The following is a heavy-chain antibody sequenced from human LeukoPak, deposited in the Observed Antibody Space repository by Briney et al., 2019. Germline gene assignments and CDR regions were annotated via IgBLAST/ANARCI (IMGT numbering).Heavy chain of an antibody. J-gene: IGHJ6*04. V-gene: IGHV3-21*01. CDR2: ISGSSSYI. CDR1: GFTFSSYS. Sequence: GGSLRLSCAASGFTFSSYSMNWVRQAPGKGLEWVSYISGSSSYIYYADSVKGRFTISRDNAKNSLYLQMNSLRAEDTAVYFCARDTGMVSSVYGLDVWGKGTTVIVSS. D-gene: IGHD5-18*01. CDR3: ARDTGMVSSVYGLDV.